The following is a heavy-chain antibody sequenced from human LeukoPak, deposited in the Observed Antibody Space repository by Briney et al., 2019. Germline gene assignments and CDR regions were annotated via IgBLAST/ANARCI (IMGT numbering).Heavy chain of an antibody. CDR2: IYYSGST. Sequence: SETLSLTCTVSGGSISSSRYYWSWIRQHPGKGLEWIGYIYYSGSTYYNPSLKSRVTISVDTSKNQFSLKLSSVTAADTAVYYCASYESDYGDCWGQGTLVTVSS. CDR1: GGSISSSRYY. CDR3: ASYESDYGDC. D-gene: IGHD3-22*01. J-gene: IGHJ4*02. V-gene: IGHV4-31*03.